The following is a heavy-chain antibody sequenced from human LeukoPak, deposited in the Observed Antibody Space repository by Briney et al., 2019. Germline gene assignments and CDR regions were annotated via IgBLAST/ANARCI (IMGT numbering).Heavy chain of an antibody. V-gene: IGHV4-39*01. CDR1: GFTFSSYAMH. J-gene: IGHJ5*02. CDR3: ARRAHDYGDYGWFDP. Sequence: GSLRLSCAASGFTFSSYAMHWVRQPPGKGLEWIGSIYYSGSTYYNPSLKSRVTISVDTSKNQFSLKLSSVTAADTAVYYCARRAHDYGDYGWFDPWGQGTLVTVSS. D-gene: IGHD4-17*01. CDR2: IYYSGST.